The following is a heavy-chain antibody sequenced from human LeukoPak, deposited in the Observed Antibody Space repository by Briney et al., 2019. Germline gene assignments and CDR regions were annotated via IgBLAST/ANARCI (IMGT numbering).Heavy chain of an antibody. CDR2: IKQDGSEK. CDR1: GFTFSSYW. CDR3: ARDWLGYCSGGSCYYLGNAFDI. D-gene: IGHD2-15*01. V-gene: IGHV3-7*01. Sequence: PGGSLRLSCAASGFTFSSYWMSWVRQAPGKGLEWVANIKQDGSEKYYVDSVKGRFTISGDNAKNSLYLQMNSLRAEDTAVYYCARDWLGYCSGGSCYYLGNAFDIWGQGTMVTVSS. J-gene: IGHJ3*02.